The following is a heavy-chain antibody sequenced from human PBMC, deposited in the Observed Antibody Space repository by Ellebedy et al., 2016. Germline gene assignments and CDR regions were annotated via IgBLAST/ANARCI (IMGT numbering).Heavy chain of an antibody. CDR1: GGSVDTYY. D-gene: IGHD3-22*01. Sequence: SETLSLXXTVSGGSVDTYYWTWIRQSPGKGLEWIGYIYYSGVSNYNPSLKSRVTISVDTSKNQFSLRLTSVAAADTAVYFCARDVSLYSSSPSFDFWGQGMLVTVSS. J-gene: IGHJ4*02. V-gene: IGHV4-59*02. CDR3: ARDVSLYSSSPSFDF. CDR2: IYYSGVS.